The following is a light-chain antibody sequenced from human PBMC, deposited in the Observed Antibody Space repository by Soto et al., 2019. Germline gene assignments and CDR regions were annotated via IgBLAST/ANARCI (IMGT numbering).Light chain of an antibody. CDR1: QGIGSY. Sequence: DVHLTQSPSLLSASLGDSGTITCRASQGIGSYLAWYQQKPGKAPRLLIYAASTLQSGIPSRFSGSGSDTEFTLIISSLQPEDFATYYCQQLNNYPLTFGGGTKLDIK. CDR3: QQLNNYPLT. V-gene: IGKV1-9*01. J-gene: IGKJ4*01. CDR2: AAS.